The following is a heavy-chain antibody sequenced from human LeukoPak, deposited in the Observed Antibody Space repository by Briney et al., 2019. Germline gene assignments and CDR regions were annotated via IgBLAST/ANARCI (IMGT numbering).Heavy chain of an antibody. J-gene: IGHJ4*02. CDR1: GGSISSSSYY. V-gene: IGHV4-39*01. D-gene: IGHD3-10*01. CDR2: IYYSGST. CDR3: ASRGGGYFDY. Sequence: SETLSLTCTVSGGSISSSSYYWGWIRQPPGKGLEWIGSIYYSGSTHYNPSLKSRVTISVDTSKNQFSLKLSSVTAADTAVYYCASRGGGYFDYWGQGTLVTVSS.